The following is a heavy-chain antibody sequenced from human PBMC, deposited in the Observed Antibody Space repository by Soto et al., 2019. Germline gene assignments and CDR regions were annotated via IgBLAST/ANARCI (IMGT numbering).Heavy chain of an antibody. D-gene: IGHD4-17*01. J-gene: IGHJ6*02. Sequence: QVQLVQSGAEVKKPGSSVTVSCKASGGTFSSYAISWVRQAPGQGLEWMGGIIPILGTANYAQKFQGRVTITADKSTSTAYMELSSLRSEDTAVYYCARAWRGNRGYGGHMDVWGQGTTVTVCS. CDR2: IIPILGTA. V-gene: IGHV1-69*06. CDR1: GGTFSSYA. CDR3: ARAWRGNRGYGGHMDV.